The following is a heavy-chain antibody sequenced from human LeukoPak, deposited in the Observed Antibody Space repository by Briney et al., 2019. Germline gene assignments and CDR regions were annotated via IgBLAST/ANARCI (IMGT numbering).Heavy chain of an antibody. CDR3: ARDPQRGYSGYDSNYYFDY. D-gene: IGHD5-12*01. V-gene: IGHV1-69*01. CDR2: IIPIFGTA. J-gene: IGHJ4*02. Sequence: GASVKVSCKASGGTFSSYAISWVRQASGQGLEWMGGIIPIFGTANYAQKFQGRVTITADESTSTAYMELSSLRSEDTAVYYCARDPQRGYSGYDSNYYFDYWGQGTLVTVSS. CDR1: GGTFSSYA.